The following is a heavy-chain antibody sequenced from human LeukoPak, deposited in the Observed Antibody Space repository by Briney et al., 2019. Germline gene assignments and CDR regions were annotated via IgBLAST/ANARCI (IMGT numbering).Heavy chain of an antibody. V-gene: IGHV1-8*01. D-gene: IGHD6-19*01. CDR2: MNPNSGNT. Sequence: ASVKVSCKASGYTFTSYGINWVRQATGQGLEWMGWMNPNSGNTGYAQKFQGRVTMTRNTSISTAYMELSSLRSEDTAVYYCARGGYSSGWSRYYYYYYYMDVWGKGTTVTISS. CDR1: GYTFTSYG. CDR3: ARGGYSSGWSRYYYYYYYMDV. J-gene: IGHJ6*03.